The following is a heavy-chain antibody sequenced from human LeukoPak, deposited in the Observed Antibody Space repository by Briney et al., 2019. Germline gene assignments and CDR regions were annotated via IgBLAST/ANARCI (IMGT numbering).Heavy chain of an antibody. CDR2: ISSNGGST. V-gene: IGHV3-64D*06. CDR1: GFTFSRYA. D-gene: IGHD1-1*01. CDR3: ATGGTKTATGRMGY. Sequence: GGSLRLSCSASGFTFSRYAMHWVRQAPGKGLEYVSAISSNGGSTYYADSVKGRFTISRDNSRNTLHLQMSSLRVEDTAVYYCATGGTKTATGRMGYWGQGTLVTVSS. J-gene: IGHJ4*02.